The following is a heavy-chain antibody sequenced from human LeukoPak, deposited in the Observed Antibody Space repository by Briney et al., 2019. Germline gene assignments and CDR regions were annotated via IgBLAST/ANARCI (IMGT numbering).Heavy chain of an antibody. D-gene: IGHD1/OR15-1a*01. CDR3: ARGGWNTPRLWGTEGYYFDY. Sequence: PSETLSLTCAVYGGSFSGYYWSWIRQPPGKGLEWIGEINHSGSTNYNTSLKSRVTISVDTSKNQFSLKLSSVTAADTAVYYCARGGWNTPRLWGTEGYYFDYWGQGTLVTVSS. V-gene: IGHV4-34*01. J-gene: IGHJ4*02. CDR2: INHSGST. CDR1: GGSFSGYY.